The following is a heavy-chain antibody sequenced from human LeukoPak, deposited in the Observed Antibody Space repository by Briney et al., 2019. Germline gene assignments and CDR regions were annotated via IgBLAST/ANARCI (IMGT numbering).Heavy chain of an antibody. V-gene: IGHV3-72*01. CDR3: ARGNIVVVTPTPRGAFDI. Sequence: GGSLRLSCAASGFTFSDHYMDWVRQAPGKGLEWVGRTRNKANSYTTEYAASVKGRFTISRDDSKNSLYLQMNSLRAEDTAVYYCARGNIVVVTPTPRGAFDIWGQGTLVTVSS. D-gene: IGHD2-21*02. CDR1: GFTFSDHY. CDR2: TRNKANSYTT. J-gene: IGHJ3*02.